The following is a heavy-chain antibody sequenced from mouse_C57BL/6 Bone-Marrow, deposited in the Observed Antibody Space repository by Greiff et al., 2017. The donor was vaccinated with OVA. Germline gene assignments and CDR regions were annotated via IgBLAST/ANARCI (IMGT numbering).Heavy chain of an antibody. CDR2: ISPRSGNT. V-gene: IGHV1-81*01. CDR1: GYTFTSYG. Sequence: VQLVESGAELARPGASVKLSCKASGYTFTSYGISWVKQRTGQGLEWLGEISPRSGNTYYNEKFKGKATLTADKSSSTAYMELGSLTSEASAVYFCSRPVVAPFYAMDYWGQGTSVTVSS. CDR3: SRPVVAPFYAMDY. D-gene: IGHD1-1*01. J-gene: IGHJ4*01.